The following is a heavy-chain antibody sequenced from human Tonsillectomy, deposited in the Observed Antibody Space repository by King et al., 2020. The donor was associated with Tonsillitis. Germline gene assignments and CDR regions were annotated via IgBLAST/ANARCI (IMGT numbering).Heavy chain of an antibody. CDR1: GFTFNTYA. CDR2: ISSNGGGT. V-gene: IGHV3-64D*06. Sequence: VQLVESGGDLVQPGGSLRLSCSASGFTFNTYAMHWVRQAPGKGLEYVSAISSNGGGTYYADSVKGRFTISRDNSKNTLYLQMSSLRAEDTAMYYCVKARGPSLTIFNLLDYWGQGTLVTVSS. D-gene: IGHD3-9*01. CDR3: VKARGPSLTIFNLLDY. J-gene: IGHJ4*02.